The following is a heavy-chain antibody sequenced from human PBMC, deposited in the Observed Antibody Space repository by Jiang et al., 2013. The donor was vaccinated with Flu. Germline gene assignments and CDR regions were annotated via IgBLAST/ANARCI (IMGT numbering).Heavy chain of an antibody. V-gene: IGHV4-38-2*01. CDR1: GYSISSGYY. CDR3: ASYLYYYDSSGYYLD. Sequence: GLVKPSETLSLTCAVSGYSISSGYYWGWIRQPPGKGLEWIGSIYHSGSTYYNPSLKSRVTISVDTSKNQFSLKLSSVTAADTAVYYCASYLYYYDSSGYYLDWGQGTLVTVSS. CDR2: IYHSGST. D-gene: IGHD3-22*01. J-gene: IGHJ4*02.